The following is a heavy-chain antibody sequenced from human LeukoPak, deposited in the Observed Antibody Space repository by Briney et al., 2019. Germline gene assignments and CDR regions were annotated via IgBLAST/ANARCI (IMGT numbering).Heavy chain of an antibody. D-gene: IGHD3-10*01. J-gene: IGHJ6*03. CDR1: GFTFSSYS. CDR2: IKQDGSEK. Sequence: GGSLRLSCAASGFTFSSYSMSWVRQAPGKGLEWVANIKQDGSEKNYVGSVKGRFTIARDNAKNSLYLQMNSLRAGDTAVYYCARSSITMVRGVIKSTTSWYHYYNMDVWGKGTTVTVSS. CDR3: ARSSITMVRGVIKSTTSWYHYYNMDV. V-gene: IGHV3-7*01.